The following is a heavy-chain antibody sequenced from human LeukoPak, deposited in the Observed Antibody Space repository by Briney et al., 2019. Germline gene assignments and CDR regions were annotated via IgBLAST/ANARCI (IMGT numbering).Heavy chain of an antibody. V-gene: IGHV3-30*02. CDR3: AKDQDEYAAGYYFDY. CDR1: GLIFSSYD. Sequence: GGSLRLSCAASGLIFSSYDMHWVRQAPGKGLEWVAFIQYDGSNIFYADSVKGRFTISRDNSKNTLYLQMNSLRAEDTAVYYCAKDQDEYAAGYYFDYWGQGTLVTVSS. J-gene: IGHJ4*02. D-gene: IGHD6-13*01. CDR2: IQYDGSNI.